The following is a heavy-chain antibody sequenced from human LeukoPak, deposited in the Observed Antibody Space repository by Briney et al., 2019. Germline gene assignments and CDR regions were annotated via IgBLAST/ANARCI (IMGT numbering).Heavy chain of an antibody. J-gene: IGHJ6*03. V-gene: IGHV7-4-1*02. CDR3: AREYSSSCYYYYYYMDV. CDR2: INTNTGNP. CDR1: GYTFTSYA. Sequence: ASVKVSCKASGYTFTSYAMNWVRQAPGQGLEWMGWINTNTGNPTYAQGFTGRFVFSLDTSVSTAYLQISSLKAEDTAVYYCAREYSSSCYYYYYYMDVWGKGTTVTVSS. D-gene: IGHD6-6*01.